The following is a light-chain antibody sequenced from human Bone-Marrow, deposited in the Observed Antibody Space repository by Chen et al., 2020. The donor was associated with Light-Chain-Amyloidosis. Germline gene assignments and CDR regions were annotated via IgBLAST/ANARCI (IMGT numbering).Light chain of an antibody. Sequence: SSVLPQPSSVSVAPGQTATIACGGNNIGSTSVHWYQQTPGQAPLLVVYDDSDRPSGIPERLSGSNSGRTATMTNSRVEAGDEDDYYCQVWDRSSERPVFGGGTKLTVL. CDR3: QVWDRSSERPV. CDR2: DDS. CDR1: NIGSTS. J-gene: IGLJ3*02. V-gene: IGLV3-21*02.